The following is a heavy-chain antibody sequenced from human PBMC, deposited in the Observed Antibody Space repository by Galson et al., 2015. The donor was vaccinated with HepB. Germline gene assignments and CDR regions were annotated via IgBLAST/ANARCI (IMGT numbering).Heavy chain of an antibody. CDR1: GYTFTSYA. J-gene: IGHJ4*02. CDR3: ARDTPSGEVSTLDH. CDR2: INPNTGNP. Sequence: SVKVSCKASGYTFTSYAMNWLRQAPGQGLEWVGWINPNTGNPTYAQGFTGRFVFSLDTSVSTAYLQISSLKAEDTAVYYCARDTPSGEVSTLDHWGQGTLVTVSS. V-gene: IGHV7-4-1*02. D-gene: IGHD3-3*02.